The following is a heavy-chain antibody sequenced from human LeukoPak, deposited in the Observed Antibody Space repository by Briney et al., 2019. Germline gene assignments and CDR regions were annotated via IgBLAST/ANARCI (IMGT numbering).Heavy chain of an antibody. CDR3: ARERRGYSYGYDY. D-gene: IGHD5-18*01. Sequence: GASVKVSCKASGGTFSSYAISWVRPAPGQGLEWMGRIIPILGIANYAQKFQGRVTITADKSTSTAYMELSSLRSEDTAVYYCARERRGYSYGYDYWGQGTLVTVSS. J-gene: IGHJ4*02. CDR2: IIPILGIA. CDR1: GGTFSSYA. V-gene: IGHV1-69*04.